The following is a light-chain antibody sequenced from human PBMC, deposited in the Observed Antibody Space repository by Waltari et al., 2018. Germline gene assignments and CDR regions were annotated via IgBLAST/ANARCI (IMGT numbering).Light chain of an antibody. CDR2: DAS. CDR3: QQRSSWPDT. Sequence: EIVLTQPPATLPLSPGERATLSCRAGQSVSSYLAWYHKKPGQAPRLLIYDASNRATGLPARFSGSGSVTDFTLTLSSLEPEDFAVYYCQQRSSWPDTFGQGTKLEIK. CDR1: QSVSSY. J-gene: IGKJ2*01. V-gene: IGKV3-11*01.